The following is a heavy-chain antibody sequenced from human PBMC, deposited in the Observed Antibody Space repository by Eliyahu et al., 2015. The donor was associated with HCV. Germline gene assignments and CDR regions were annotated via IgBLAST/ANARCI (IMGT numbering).Heavy chain of an antibody. CDR2: LYSSGST. Sequence: QLQESGPGLVKPSETLSLTCTVSGGSISNYYWSWIRQPAGKALEWIGRLYSSGSTNYNPSLESRVTMSVDTSKNQFSLRLTSVTAADTAVYYCAREPRGLCPDFWGQGVLVTVSS. D-gene: IGHD3-16*01. CDR1: GGSISNYY. J-gene: IGHJ4*02. CDR3: AREPRGLCPDF. V-gene: IGHV4-4*07.